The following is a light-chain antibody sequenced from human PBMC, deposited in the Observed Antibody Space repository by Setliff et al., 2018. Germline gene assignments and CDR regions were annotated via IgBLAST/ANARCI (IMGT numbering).Light chain of an antibody. Sequence: QSALTQPASVSGSPGQSITISCTGTSSDVGGYNYVSWYQQHPGKAPKLMTYDVSKRPSGISNRFSGSKSGNTASLTISGLQAEDEADYYCTSYTSSSTYVFGTGTRSPS. CDR2: DVS. V-gene: IGLV2-14*01. CDR1: SSDVGGYNY. J-gene: IGLJ1*01. CDR3: TSYTSSSTYV.